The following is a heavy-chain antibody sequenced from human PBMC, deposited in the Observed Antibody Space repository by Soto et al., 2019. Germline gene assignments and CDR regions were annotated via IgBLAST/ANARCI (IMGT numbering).Heavy chain of an antibody. CDR1: GGTFSSYT. D-gene: IGHD3-22*01. J-gene: IGHJ6*02. CDR3: AGANSYDSSGPGCYHYDGMDF. V-gene: IGHV1-69*02. CDR2: IIPILGIA. Sequence: ASVKVSCKASGGTFSSYTISWVRQAPGQGLEWMGRIIPILGIANYAQKFQGRVTITADKSTSTAYMELSSLISEDTVVDFGAGANSYDSSGPGCYHYDGMDFWGQGTTVTVSS.